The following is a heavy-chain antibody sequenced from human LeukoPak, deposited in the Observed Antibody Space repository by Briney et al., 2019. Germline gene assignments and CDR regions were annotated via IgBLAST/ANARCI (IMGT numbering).Heavy chain of an antibody. D-gene: IGHD3-3*02. CDR3: AKEGTSLDFDV. CDR1: VYNFFGYY. Sequence: ASVKVSCKHSVYNFFGYYIHWVRQGPGQGGEWMGWINPNSGRTNYGPRSQARVTMTSDQYSNTVYMEQPRPTSDDTALYYCAKEGTSLDFDVWGLGSRVTVSS. V-gene: IGHV1-2*02. J-gene: IGHJ4*02. CDR2: INPNSGRT.